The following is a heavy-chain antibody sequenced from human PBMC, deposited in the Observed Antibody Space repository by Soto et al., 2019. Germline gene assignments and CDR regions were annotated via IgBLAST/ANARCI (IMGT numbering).Heavy chain of an antibody. CDR3: ARDNGYGDYGY. CDR1: GGSISSYY. J-gene: IGHJ4*02. D-gene: IGHD4-17*01. Sequence: SETLSLTCTVSGGSISSYYWSWIRQPPGKGLEWIGYIYYSGSTNYNPSLKSRVTISVDTSKNQFSLKLSSVTAADTAVYYCARDNGYGDYGYWGQGTLVTVSS. CDR2: IYYSGST. V-gene: IGHV4-59*01.